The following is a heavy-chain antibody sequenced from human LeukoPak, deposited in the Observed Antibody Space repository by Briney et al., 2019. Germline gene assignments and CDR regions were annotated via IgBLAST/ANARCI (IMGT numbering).Heavy chain of an antibody. CDR1: GFTFTSYS. V-gene: IGHV3-23*01. Sequence: GGSLRLSCAASGFTFTSYSMNWVRQAPGRGLEWVSSVDGGGGGTYYADSVKGRFTISRDNSKDTLYLQMNGLRAEDTAVYFCAKQSAGSAAWYSLHYDFWGQGTLVTVSS. CDR3: AKQSAGSAAWYSLHYDF. J-gene: IGHJ4*02. CDR2: VDGGGGGT. D-gene: IGHD6-13*01.